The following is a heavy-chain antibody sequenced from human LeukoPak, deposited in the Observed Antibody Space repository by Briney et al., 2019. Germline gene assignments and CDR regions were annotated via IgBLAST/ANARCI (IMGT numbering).Heavy chain of an antibody. D-gene: IGHD3-10*01. V-gene: IGHV1-2*02. CDR3: TRGPIVTSD. J-gene: IGHJ4*02. CDR1: GYTFTGYY. Sequence: GASVKVSCKASGYTFTGYYIHWVRQAPGQALEWMAWINPDSGGTSYAQKFQGRVTVTRDTSISTAYMELSRLRSDDTAVYYCTRGPIVTSDWGQGTLVTVSS. CDR2: INPDSGGT.